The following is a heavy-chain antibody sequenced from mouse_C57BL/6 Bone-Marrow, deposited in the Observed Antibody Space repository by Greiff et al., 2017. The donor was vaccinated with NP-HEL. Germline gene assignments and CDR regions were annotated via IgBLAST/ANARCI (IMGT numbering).Heavy chain of an antibody. CDR3: VRQGSNYHYYAMDY. CDR2: IRSKSNNYAT. CDR1: GFIFNTYA. Sequence: GGGLVQPKGSLKLSCAASGFIFNTYAMNWVRQAPGKGLEWVARIRSKSNNYATYYADSVKDRFTISRDDSESMLYLQMNNLKTEDTAMYYCVRQGSNYHYYAMDYWGQGTSVTVSS. V-gene: IGHV10-1*01. J-gene: IGHJ4*01. D-gene: IGHD2-5*01.